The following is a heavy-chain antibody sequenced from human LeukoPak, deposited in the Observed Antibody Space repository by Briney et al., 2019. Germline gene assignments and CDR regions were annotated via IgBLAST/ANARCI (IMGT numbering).Heavy chain of an antibody. J-gene: IGHJ4*02. D-gene: IGHD6-13*01. Sequence: SVKVSCKASGYTFTDYYIHWVRQAPGQGLEWMGGIIPIFGTANYAQKFQGRVTITADESTSTAYMELSSLRSEDTAVYYCAFSGYSSSWLYWGQGTLVTVSS. V-gene: IGHV1-69*13. CDR3: AFSGYSSSWLY. CDR1: GYTFTDYY. CDR2: IIPIFGTA.